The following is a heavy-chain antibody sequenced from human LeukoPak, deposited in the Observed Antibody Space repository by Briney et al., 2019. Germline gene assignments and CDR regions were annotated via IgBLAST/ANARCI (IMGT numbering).Heavy chain of an antibody. Sequence: SETLSLTCAVSGGFISSNNWWGWVRQPPGKGLEWIGEIYHSGSPNYNPSLKSRVTISVDKSRNHFSLNLSSVTAADTAVYYCARVNINNWHSCDYWGQGTLVTVSS. CDR1: GGFISSNNW. D-gene: IGHD1-1*01. CDR2: IYHSGSP. V-gene: IGHV4-4*02. J-gene: IGHJ4*02. CDR3: ARVNINNWHSCDY.